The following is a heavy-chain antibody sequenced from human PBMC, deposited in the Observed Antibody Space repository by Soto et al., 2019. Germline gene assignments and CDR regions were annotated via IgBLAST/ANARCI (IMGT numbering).Heavy chain of an antibody. CDR1: GDTVSSNSAA. V-gene: IGHV6-1*01. J-gene: IGHJ5*02. CDR2: TYYRSKWYN. D-gene: IGHD3-10*01. Sequence: SQTLSLTCAISGDTVSSNSAAWNWIRQSPSRGLEWLGRTYYRSKWYNDYAVSVKSRITFNPDTSKNQLSLKLNSVTPEDTAVYYFARAHSVQQSWLDPWGQGTLVTVSS. CDR3: ARAHSVQQSWLDP.